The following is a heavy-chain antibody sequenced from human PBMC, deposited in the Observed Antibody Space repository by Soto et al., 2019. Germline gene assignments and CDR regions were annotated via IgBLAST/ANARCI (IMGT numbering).Heavy chain of an antibody. V-gene: IGHV4-31*03. J-gene: IGHJ3*02. CDR2: IYYSGTT. CDR3: ARDLLYRAVFEI. Sequence: QVHLQESGPGLVKPSQTLSLTCTVSGGSLTSNGYYWSWIRQRPEKGLEWLGYIYYSGTTHFNPSLKCRLSKSMDASNNEFSLNLTSVAAAYTAVYVCARDLLYRAVFEIWGQGTLVTVSA. D-gene: IGHD3-3*01. CDR1: GGSLTSNGYY.